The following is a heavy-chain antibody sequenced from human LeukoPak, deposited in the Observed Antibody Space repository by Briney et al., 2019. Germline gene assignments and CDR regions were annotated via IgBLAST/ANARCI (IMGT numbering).Heavy chain of an antibody. CDR1: GFTFSSHA. CDR3: AKANYGDYYYYYGMDV. J-gene: IGHJ6*02. Sequence: PGGSLRLSCAASGFTFSSHAMSWVRQAPGKGLEWVSGISGSGGSTYYADSVKGRFTISRDNSKNTLYLQMNSLRAEDTAVYYCAKANYGDYYYYYGMDVWGQGTTVTVSS. CDR2: ISGSGGST. D-gene: IGHD4-17*01. V-gene: IGHV3-23*01.